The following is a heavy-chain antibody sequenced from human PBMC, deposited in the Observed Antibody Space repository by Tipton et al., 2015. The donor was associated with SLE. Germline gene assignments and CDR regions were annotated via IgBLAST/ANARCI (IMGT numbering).Heavy chain of an antibody. CDR1: GYSFNNHW. D-gene: IGHD6-6*01. CDR2: IYPGDSDT. Sequence: QSGAEVKKPGESLKISCKGSGYSFNNHWIGWVRQMPGKGLEWMGNIYPGDSDTRYSPSFQGQVTISADKSINTAYLQWSSLKASDTAIYYCARVGVSSPYFDSWGQGTLVTVSS. CDR3: ARVGVSSPYFDS. J-gene: IGHJ4*02. V-gene: IGHV5-51*03.